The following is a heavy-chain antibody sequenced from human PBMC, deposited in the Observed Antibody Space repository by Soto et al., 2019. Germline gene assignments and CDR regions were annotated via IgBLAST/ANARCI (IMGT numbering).Heavy chain of an antibody. D-gene: IGHD2-2*01. Sequence: ASVKVSCKASGYTFTSHAIHWVRQAPGQRLEWMGWINGGNGNTKYSQKFQGRVTISMDTSASTVYMILSSLRSGDTAAYYCARNAEYCRSTSCYGFDYWGQGTRVTVSS. CDR2: INGGNGNT. V-gene: IGHV1-3*01. CDR3: ARNAEYCRSTSCYGFDY. CDR1: GYTFTSHA. J-gene: IGHJ4*02.